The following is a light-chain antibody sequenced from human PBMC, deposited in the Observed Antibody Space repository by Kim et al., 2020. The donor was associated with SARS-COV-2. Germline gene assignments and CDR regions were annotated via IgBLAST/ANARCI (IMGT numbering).Light chain of an antibody. Sequence: QSALSQPASVSGSLGQSITISCTGTSSDVGSYNLVSWYQQPLGKAPRLFIYQVSKRPSGVSDRFSGSKSGNTASLTISGLQAEDEADFYCCSYGSGEDWIFGGGTKVTVL. CDR3: CSYGSGEDWI. CDR1: SSDVGSYNL. V-gene: IGLV2-23*02. CDR2: QVS. J-gene: IGLJ3*02.